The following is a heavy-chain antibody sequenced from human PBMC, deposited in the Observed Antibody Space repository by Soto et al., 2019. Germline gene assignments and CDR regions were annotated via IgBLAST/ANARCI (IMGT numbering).Heavy chain of an antibody. CDR2: IYWDDDK. D-gene: IGHD1-26*01. CDR3: ADRLEDSGSWEVGWFHP. V-gene: IGHV2-5*02. J-gene: IGHJ5*02. CDR1: GFSLTTSGVG. Sequence: QITLKESGPTLVKPTQTLTLTCTFSGFSLTTSGVGVGWIRQPPGKALEYLALIYWDDDKRYSPSLRNRLSVTKDTSKNQVVLTRTNMDPVHTATYYCADRLEDSGSWEVGWFHPWGQGTLVTVSS.